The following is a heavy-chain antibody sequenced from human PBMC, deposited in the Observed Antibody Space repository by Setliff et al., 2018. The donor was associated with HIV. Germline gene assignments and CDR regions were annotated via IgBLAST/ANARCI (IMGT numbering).Heavy chain of an antibody. V-gene: IGHV4-4*07. CDR1: GDSTSKYS. CDR2: IYACGST. J-gene: IGHJ4*02. CDR3: AGDFLNAGFDY. Sequence: PSETLSLTCSVSGDSTSKYSWSWIRQPAGKGLEWIGRIYACGSTNYNPSLKGRVTMSVDTSKNQLTLKLTSLTAADTGVYYCAGDFLNAGFDYWGRGSLVTVSS.